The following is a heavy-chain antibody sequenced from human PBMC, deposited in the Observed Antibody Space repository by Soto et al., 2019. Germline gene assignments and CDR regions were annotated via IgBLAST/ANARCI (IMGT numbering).Heavy chain of an antibody. CDR2: IIPIFGTA. Sequence: ASVKVSCKASGGTFSSYAISWVRQAPGQGLEWMGGIIPIFGTASYAQNFQGRVTSTADGSRSTGYMNQRSLRCDDPAAYYWAGEPRLVGYCGQGTLGTVSS. D-gene: IGHD1-26*01. V-gene: IGHV1-69*13. J-gene: IGHJ4*02. CDR3: AGEPRLVGY. CDR1: GGTFSSYA.